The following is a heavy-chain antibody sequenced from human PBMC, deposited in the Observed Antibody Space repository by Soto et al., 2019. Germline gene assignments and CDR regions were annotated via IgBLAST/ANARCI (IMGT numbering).Heavy chain of an antibody. CDR2: ISYDGNNK. J-gene: IGHJ4*01. CDR1: GFTYSTYT. V-gene: IGHV3-30-3*01. D-gene: IGHD1-7*01. CDR3: ASDGISSAAYTWNYGTNFDC. Sequence: QVQLVESGGGVVQPGRSLRLSCAASGFTYSTYTMHWVRQAPGKGLEWVAVISYDGNNKFYADSVKGRFTISRDSTKHTQYLSMNSLGPDDTAMYFRASDGISSAAYTWNYGTNFDCWGHGALVTVSS.